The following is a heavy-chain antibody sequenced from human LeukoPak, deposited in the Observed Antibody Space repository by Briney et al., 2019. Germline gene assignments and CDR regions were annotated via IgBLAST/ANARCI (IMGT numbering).Heavy chain of an antibody. D-gene: IGHD3-10*01. CDR1: GYTFTSYD. CDR3: ARVAHFGEGFDY. CDR2: MNPNSGNT. J-gene: IGHJ4*02. V-gene: IGHV1-8*01. Sequence: ASVKVSCKASGYTFTSYDINWVRQATGQGLEWMGWMNPNSGNTGYAQKFQGRVTMTRDTSISTAYMELSRLRSDDTAVYYCARVAHFGEGFDYWGQGTLVTVSS.